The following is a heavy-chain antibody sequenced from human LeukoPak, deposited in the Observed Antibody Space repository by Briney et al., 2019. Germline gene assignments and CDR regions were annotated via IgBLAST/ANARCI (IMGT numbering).Heavy chain of an antibody. CDR2: ISGSGGST. V-gene: IGHV3-23*01. CDR3: AKGDRLKYCSGGSCYLVYFDY. J-gene: IGHJ4*02. D-gene: IGHD2-15*01. CDR1: GFTFTTYA. Sequence: GGSLRLSCAASGFTFTTYAMSWVRQAPGKGLEWVSAISGSGGSTYYADPVKGRFTISRDNSKNTLYLQMNSLRAEDTAVYYCAKGDRLKYCSGGSCYLVYFDYWGQGTLVTVSS.